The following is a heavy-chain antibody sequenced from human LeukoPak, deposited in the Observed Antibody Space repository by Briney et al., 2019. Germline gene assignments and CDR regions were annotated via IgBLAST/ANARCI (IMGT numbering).Heavy chain of an antibody. V-gene: IGHV4-39*07. D-gene: IGHD3-16*01. CDR3: AKSNAYGLIDI. CDR2: IFYSGST. CDR1: SGSISTSNYY. J-gene: IGHJ3*02. Sequence: SETLSLTCTVSSGSISTSNYYWGWVRQPPGKALEWIGNIFYSGSTYYSPSLKSRVTISLDTSRNQFSLKLNSVTAADTAVYYCAKSNAYGLIDIWGQGTMVTVSS.